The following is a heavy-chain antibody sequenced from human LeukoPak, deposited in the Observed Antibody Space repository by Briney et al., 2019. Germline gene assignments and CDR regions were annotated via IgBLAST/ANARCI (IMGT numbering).Heavy chain of an antibody. V-gene: IGHV1-69*13. Sequence: ASVKVSCKASGGTFSSYAISRVRQAPGQGLEWMGGIIPIFGTANYAQKFQGRVTITADESTSTAYMELSSLRSEDTAVYYCARGCSGGSCYYYYYMDVWGKGTTVTISS. D-gene: IGHD2-15*01. CDR2: IIPIFGTA. J-gene: IGHJ6*03. CDR3: ARGCSGGSCYYYYYMDV. CDR1: GGTFSSYA.